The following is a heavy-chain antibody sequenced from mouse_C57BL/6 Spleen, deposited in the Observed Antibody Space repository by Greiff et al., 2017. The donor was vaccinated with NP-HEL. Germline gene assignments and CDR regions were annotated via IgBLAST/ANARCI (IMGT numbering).Heavy chain of an antibody. CDR1: GYTFTDYY. J-gene: IGHJ2*01. V-gene: IGHV1-26*01. CDR2: INPNNGGT. D-gene: IGHD2-2*01. Sequence: EVQLQQSGPELVKPGASVKISCKASGYTFTDYYMNWVKQSHGKSLEWIGDINPNNGGTSYNQKFKGKATLTVDKSSSTAYMELRSLTSEDSAVYYCAVGRVTTGDYWGQGTTLTVSS. CDR3: AVGRVTTGDY.